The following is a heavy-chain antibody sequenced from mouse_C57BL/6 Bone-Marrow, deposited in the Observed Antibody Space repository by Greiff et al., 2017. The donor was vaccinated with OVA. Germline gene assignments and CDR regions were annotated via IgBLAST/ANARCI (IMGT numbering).Heavy chain of an antibody. J-gene: IGHJ3*01. Sequence: VQLQQSGAELARPGASVTLSCKASGYTFTSYGISWVKQRTGPGLEWIGEIYPRSGNTSNNEKLKGKATLTADKSSITAYVELRILTSEDSAVYCCARRAYWGQGTLVTVSA. CDR3: ARRAY. CDR2: IYPRSGNT. V-gene: IGHV1-81*01. CDR1: GYTFTSYG.